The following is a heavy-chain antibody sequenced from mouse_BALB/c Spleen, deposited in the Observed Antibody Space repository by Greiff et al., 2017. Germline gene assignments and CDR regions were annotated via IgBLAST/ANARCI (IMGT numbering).Heavy chain of an antibody. CDR1: GYTFTSYN. CDR2: IYPGNGDT. CDR3: ARSEYGNYPAWFAY. D-gene: IGHD2-10*02. V-gene: IGHV1-12*01. Sequence: QVQLKQPGAELVKPGASVKMSCKASGYTFTSYNMHWVKQTPGQGLEWIGAIYPGNGDTSYNQKFKGKATLTADKSSSTAYMQLSSLTSEDSAVYYCARSEYGNYPAWFAYWGQGTLVTVSA. J-gene: IGHJ3*01.